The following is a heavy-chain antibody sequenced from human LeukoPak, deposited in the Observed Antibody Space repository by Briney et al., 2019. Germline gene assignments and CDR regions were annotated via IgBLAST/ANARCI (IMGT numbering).Heavy chain of an antibody. CDR3: AKDREKSGSYYFDY. D-gene: IGHD1-26*01. V-gene: IGHV3-30*18. CDR2: ISYDGSNK. Sequence: PGGSLRLSCAASGFTFSSYGMHWVRQAPGKGLEWVAVISYDGSNKYYADSVKGRFTISRDNSKNTLYLQMNSLRAEDTAVYYCAKDREKSGSYYFDYWGQGTLVTVSS. CDR1: GFTFSSYG. J-gene: IGHJ4*02.